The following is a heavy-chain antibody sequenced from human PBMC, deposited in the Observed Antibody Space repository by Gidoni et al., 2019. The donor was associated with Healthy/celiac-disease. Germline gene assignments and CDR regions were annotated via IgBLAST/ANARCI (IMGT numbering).Heavy chain of an antibody. CDR2: ISWNSGSI. V-gene: IGHV3-9*01. CDR3: AKARGSGWFDY. Sequence: EVQLVESGGGLVQPGRSLRLSCAASGFTFDDYAMHWVRQAPGKGLEWVSGISWNSGSIGYADSVKGRFTISRDNAKNSLYLQMNSLRAEDTALYYCAKARGSGWFDYWGQGTLVTVSS. J-gene: IGHJ4*02. D-gene: IGHD6-19*01. CDR1: GFTFDDYA.